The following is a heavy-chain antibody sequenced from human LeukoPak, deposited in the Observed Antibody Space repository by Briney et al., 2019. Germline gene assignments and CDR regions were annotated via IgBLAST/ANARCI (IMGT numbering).Heavy chain of an antibody. D-gene: IGHD4-17*01. J-gene: IGHJ6*03. CDR1: GYTFTSYG. CDR2: ISAYNGNT. Sequence: ASVKVSCKASGYTFTSYGISWVRQAPGQGLEWMGWISAYNGNTNYAQKLQGRVTMTTDTSTSTAYMELRSLRSDDTAVYYCAREGEPTVTSYYYYYKDVWGKGTTVTVSS. V-gene: IGHV1-18*01. CDR3: AREGEPTVTSYYYYYKDV.